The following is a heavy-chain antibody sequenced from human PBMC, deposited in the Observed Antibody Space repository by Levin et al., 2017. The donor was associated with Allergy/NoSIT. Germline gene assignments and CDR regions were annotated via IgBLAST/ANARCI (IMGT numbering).Heavy chain of an antibody. CDR3: ASIAAAAGTFYYYYGMDV. J-gene: IGHJ6*02. D-gene: IGHD6-13*01. Sequence: PGGSLRLSCAASGFTVSSNYMSWVRQAPGKGLEWVSVIYSGGSTYYADSVKGRVTISRDNSKNTLYLQMNSLRAEDTAVYYCASIAAAAGTFYYYYGMDVWGQGTTVTVSS. CDR1: GFTVSSNY. V-gene: IGHV3-53*01. CDR2: IYSGGST.